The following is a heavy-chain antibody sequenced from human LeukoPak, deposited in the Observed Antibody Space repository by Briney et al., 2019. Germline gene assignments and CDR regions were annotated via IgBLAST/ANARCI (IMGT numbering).Heavy chain of an antibody. J-gene: IGHJ4*02. V-gene: IGHV3-7*01. CDR3: ASEGGSVAPNRFNY. CDR2: IKKDGREI. Sequence: PGGSLRLSCAASGFTFSTSWMSWVRQAPGKGLEWVANIKKDGREIYYADSVKGRFTISRGNAKNSLYLQMNSLRDEDTAVYYCASEGGSVAPNRFNYWGQGTLVTVSS. D-gene: IGHD3-16*01. CDR1: GFTFSTSW.